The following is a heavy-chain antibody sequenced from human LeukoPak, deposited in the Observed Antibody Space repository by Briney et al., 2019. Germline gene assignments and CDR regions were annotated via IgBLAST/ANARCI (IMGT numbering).Heavy chain of an antibody. V-gene: IGHV4-61*02. D-gene: IGHD6-19*01. CDR2: IYSSGRT. J-gene: IGHJ4*02. CDR3: ARDIHTSDWTKFDY. Sequence: SETLSLTCNVSGGSISRGSYYWTWIRQPAGKGLEWIGRIYSSGRTNYNPSLKSRVTISVDTSKNQFSLNLSSVTAADTAVYYCARDIHTSDWTKFDYWGQGTSVTVSS. CDR1: GGSISRGSYY.